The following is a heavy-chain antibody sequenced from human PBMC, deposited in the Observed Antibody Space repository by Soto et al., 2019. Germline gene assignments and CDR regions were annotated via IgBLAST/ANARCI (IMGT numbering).Heavy chain of an antibody. V-gene: IGHV1-69*12. CDR3: ARDNDRPQLGGNYYYILDV. Sequence: QVQLEQSGAEVKKPGSSVKVSCKASGGTFRNSAISWVRQAPGQGLEWMGGIMPIFRTPDYAQKFQGRVTITADEPTSTAYMELSRLRSDDTAVYFCARDNDRPQLGGNYYYILDVWGHGTTVTVSS. J-gene: IGHJ6*02. CDR1: GGTFRNSA. D-gene: IGHD1-1*01. CDR2: IMPIFRTP.